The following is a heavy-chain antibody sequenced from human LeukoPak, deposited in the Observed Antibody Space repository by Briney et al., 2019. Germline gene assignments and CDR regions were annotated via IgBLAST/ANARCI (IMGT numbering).Heavy chain of an antibody. J-gene: IGHJ6*02. CDR1: GFTFSSYA. Sequence: GGSLRLSCAASGFTFSSYAMSWVRQAPGKGLEWVSANSGSGGSTYYADSVKGRFTISRDNSKNTLYLQMNSLRAEDTAVYYCAKILALVDYYYYYGMDVWGQGTTVTVSS. D-gene: IGHD3-3*01. V-gene: IGHV3-23*01. CDR3: AKILALVDYYYYYGMDV. CDR2: NSGSGGST.